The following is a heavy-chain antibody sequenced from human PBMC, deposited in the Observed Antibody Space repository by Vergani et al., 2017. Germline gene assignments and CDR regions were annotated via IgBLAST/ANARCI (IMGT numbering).Heavy chain of an antibody. CDR1: GGAVNSGSNF. D-gene: IGHD2-21*01. V-gene: IGHV4-61*02. Sequence: QVQLQESGPGLVKPSQTLSLTCSVSGGAVNSGSNFWTWIRQPAGKGLEWIGLIDVKGNSNFSPSLESRVTMSADASRGRFSLNLRSVTTSDTAVYYCVRVLHTSYILGAFDIWGQGIKVTVSS. J-gene: IGHJ3*02. CDR3: VRVLHTSYILGAFDI. CDR2: IDVKGNS.